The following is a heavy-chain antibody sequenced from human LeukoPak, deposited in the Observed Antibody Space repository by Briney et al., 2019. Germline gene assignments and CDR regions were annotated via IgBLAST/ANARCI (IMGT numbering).Heavy chain of an antibody. D-gene: IGHD1-14*01. V-gene: IGHV4-4*02. CDR1: TDSITSNW. Sequence: SETLSLTCAVSTDSITSNWWSWVRQPPGKGLEWIGEVHKSGSTNYYPSLQSRVTISIDKSKNQIALELTSVTAADTAVYYCARDGVPLTNLVARPFHPWGQGTLVIVSS. CDR2: VHKSGST. J-gene: IGHJ1*01. CDR3: ARDGVPLTNLVARPFHP.